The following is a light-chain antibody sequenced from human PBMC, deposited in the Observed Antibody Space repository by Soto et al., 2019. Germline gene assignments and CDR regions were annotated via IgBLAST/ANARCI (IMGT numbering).Light chain of an antibody. CDR2: NNN. V-gene: IGLV1-40*01. CDR3: QSYDSSLSSPYV. CDR1: SSNIGAGFD. J-gene: IGLJ1*01. Sequence: QSVLTQPPSVSGAPGQRVTISCTGSSSNIGAGFDVHWYQQLPGTAPKLLIYNNNNRPSWVPDRFSGSKSGTSASLAITGLQAEDEADYYCQSYDSSLSSPYVFGTVTKVTVL.